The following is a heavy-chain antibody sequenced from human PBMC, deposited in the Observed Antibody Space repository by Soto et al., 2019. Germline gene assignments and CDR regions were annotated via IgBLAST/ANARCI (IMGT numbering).Heavy chain of an antibody. V-gene: IGHV4-34*01. CDR1: GGSFSGYY. CDR2: INHSGST. J-gene: IGHJ6*02. CDR3: AREESYYGMDV. Sequence: PSETLSLTCAVYGGSFSGYYCSWIRQPSGKGLEWIGEINHSGSTNYNPSLKSRVTISVDTSKNQFSLKLSSVTAADTAVYYCAREESYYGMDVWGQGTTVTVSS.